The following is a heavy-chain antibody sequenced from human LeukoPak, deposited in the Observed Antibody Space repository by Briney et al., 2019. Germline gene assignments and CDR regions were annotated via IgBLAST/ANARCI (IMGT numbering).Heavy chain of an antibody. Sequence: SETLSLTCAVYGGSFGGYYWSWIRQPPGKGLEWIGEINHSGSTNYNPSLKSRVTISVDTSKNQFSLKLSSVTAADTAVYYCARSLRGYSGYFDPWGQGTLVTVSS. V-gene: IGHV4-34*01. J-gene: IGHJ5*02. CDR1: GGSFGGYY. CDR2: INHSGST. D-gene: IGHD5-12*01. CDR3: ARSLRGYSGYFDP.